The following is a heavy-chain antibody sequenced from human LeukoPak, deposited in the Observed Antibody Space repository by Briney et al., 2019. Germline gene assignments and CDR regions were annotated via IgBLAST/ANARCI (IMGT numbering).Heavy chain of an antibody. CDR1: GYTFTHYG. CDR2: IGTYNGNT. Sequence: ASVTVSCKASGYTFTHYGISWVRQAPGKGLEWMGWIGTYNGNTDYAQKFQGRITLTTDTSTTTAYMILRSLTSDDTAVYFCARDAVVVPAADISNFDFWGQGTLVTVSS. V-gene: IGHV1-18*01. CDR3: ARDAVVVPAADISNFDF. D-gene: IGHD2-2*01. J-gene: IGHJ4*02.